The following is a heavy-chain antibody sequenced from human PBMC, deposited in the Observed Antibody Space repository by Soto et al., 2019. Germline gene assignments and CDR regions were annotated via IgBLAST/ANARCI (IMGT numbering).Heavy chain of an antibody. V-gene: IGHV3-73*01. Sequence: GGSLRLSCTASGFTFSDSAMHWVRQAPGKGLEWVGHIRSKAYNYATAYAASVKGRFTISRDDSKSTASLQMNSLKTEDTAVYYFTRQIPLTTWDDTLDIWGQGTMVTVSS. CDR1: GFTFSDSA. CDR2: IRSKAYNYAT. J-gene: IGHJ3*02. D-gene: IGHD3-22*01. CDR3: TRQIPLTTWDDTLDI.